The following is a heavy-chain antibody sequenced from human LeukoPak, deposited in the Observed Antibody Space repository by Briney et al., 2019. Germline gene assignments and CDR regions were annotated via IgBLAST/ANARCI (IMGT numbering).Heavy chain of an antibody. CDR2: IKEDGSEI. J-gene: IGHJ4*02. D-gene: IGHD3-10*01. V-gene: IGHV3-7*01. Sequence: TGGSLRLSCTASGFNFSTYWMTWVRQVPGKGLERVANIKEDGSEIYYVDAVKGRFSISRDNAKTSLYLQMHSLSVADTGLYYCVTDQTGRHPYFFDYWGQGTLVTVSS. CDR3: VTDQTGRHPYFFDY. CDR1: GFNFSTYW.